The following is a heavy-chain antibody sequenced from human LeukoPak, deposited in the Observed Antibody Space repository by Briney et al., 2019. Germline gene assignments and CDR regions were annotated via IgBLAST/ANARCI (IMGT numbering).Heavy chain of an antibody. V-gene: IGHV3-23*01. Sequence: QRGGSLRLSCAASGFSFANYAMTWVRQAPGKGLEWVSGISSHSGDIYYADSVKGRATISRDNPKNTLYLHMNGLRAEDTAVYYCAKVDYSGGYFGQNWYLDLWGRGTLVTVSS. CDR1: GFSFANYA. D-gene: IGHD3-22*01. CDR2: ISSHSGDI. J-gene: IGHJ2*01. CDR3: AKVDYSGGYFGQNWYLDL.